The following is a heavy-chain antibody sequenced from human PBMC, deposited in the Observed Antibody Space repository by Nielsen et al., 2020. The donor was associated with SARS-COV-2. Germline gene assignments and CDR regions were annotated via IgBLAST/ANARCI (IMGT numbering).Heavy chain of an antibody. CDR3: ARDMGARGAGYFDY. CDR1: GYTFTSYA. J-gene: IGHJ4*02. D-gene: IGHD1-26*01. CDR2: INAGNGNT. Sequence: ASEKVSCKASGYTFTSYAMHWVRQAPGQRLEWMGWINAGNGNTKYSQKFQGRVTITRDTSASTAYMELSSLRSEDTAVYYCARDMGARGAGYFDYWGQGTLVTVSS. V-gene: IGHV1-3*01.